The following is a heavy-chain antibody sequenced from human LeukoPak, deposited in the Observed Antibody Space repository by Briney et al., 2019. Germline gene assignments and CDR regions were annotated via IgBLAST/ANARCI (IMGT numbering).Heavy chain of an antibody. CDR1: GFTFSSYA. Sequence: GGSLRLSCAASGFTFSSYAMHWVRQAPGKGLEWVAVISYDGSNKYYADSVKGRFSISRDNSKNTLYLQVNGLRTEDTAVYYCAKDRLLNCRGDCYIFDYWGQGTVVTVSS. CDR3: AKDRLLNCRGDCYIFDY. D-gene: IGHD2-21*02. CDR2: ISYDGSNK. V-gene: IGHV3-30*04. J-gene: IGHJ4*02.